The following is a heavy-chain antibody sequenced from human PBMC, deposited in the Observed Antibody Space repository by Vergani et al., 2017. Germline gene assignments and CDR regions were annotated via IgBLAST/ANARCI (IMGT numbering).Heavy chain of an antibody. J-gene: IGHJ4*02. CDR1: GGSISSSSYY. Sequence: QVQLQESGPGLVKPSETLSLTCTVSGGSISSSSYYWGWIRQPPGKGLEWIGSIYYSGSTYYNPSLKSRVTISVDTSKNQFSLKLSSVTAADTAVYYCARLSSGWYFLDYWGQGTLVTVSS. CDR3: ARLSSGWYFLDY. D-gene: IGHD6-19*01. V-gene: IGHV4-39*01. CDR2: IYYSGST.